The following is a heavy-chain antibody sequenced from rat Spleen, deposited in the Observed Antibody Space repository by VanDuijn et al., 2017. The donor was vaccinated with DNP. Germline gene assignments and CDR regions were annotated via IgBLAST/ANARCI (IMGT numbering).Heavy chain of an antibody. D-gene: IGHD5-1*01. CDR1: GFTFRDYN. J-gene: IGHJ2*01. CDR3: ATSLTGRA. V-gene: IGHV5S10*01. CDR2: IIYDGSRT. Sequence: EVQLVKSGGGLVQPGRSLNLSCAASGFTFRDYNMAWVRQAPKKGLEWVATIIYDGSRTYYRDSVKGRFTISRDDAKSTLYRQMDSLRSEDTATYYCATSLTGRAWGQGVMVTVSS.